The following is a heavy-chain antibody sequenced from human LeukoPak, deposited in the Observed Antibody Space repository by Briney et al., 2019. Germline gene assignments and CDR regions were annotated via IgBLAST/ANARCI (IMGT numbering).Heavy chain of an antibody. V-gene: IGHV4-31*11. CDR2: IYYTGST. J-gene: IGHJ4*02. Sequence: PSETLSLTCAVYGGSFSGYYWTWIRQHPGKGLEWIGNIYYTGSTSYNPSLKSRVTILLDTSKNQFSLRLRSVTAADTAVYYCARSGAFPYSFDYWGQGIPVTVSS. CDR3: ARSGAFPYSFDY. CDR1: GGSFSGYY. D-gene: IGHD4/OR15-4a*01.